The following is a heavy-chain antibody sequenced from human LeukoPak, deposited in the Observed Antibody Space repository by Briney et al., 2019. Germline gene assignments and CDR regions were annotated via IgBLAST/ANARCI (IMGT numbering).Heavy chain of an antibody. V-gene: IGHV4-30-2*01. CDR2: IYHSGST. CDR1: GGSISSSGYS. Sequence: SETLSLTCAVSGGSISSSGYSWSWIRQPPGKGLEWIGYIYHSGSTYYNPSLKSRVTISLDRSQNQFSLKLSSVTAADTAVYYCAKDTSIIAPRSDYWGQGTLVTVSS. CDR3: AKDTSIIAPRSDY. J-gene: IGHJ4*02. D-gene: IGHD6-6*01.